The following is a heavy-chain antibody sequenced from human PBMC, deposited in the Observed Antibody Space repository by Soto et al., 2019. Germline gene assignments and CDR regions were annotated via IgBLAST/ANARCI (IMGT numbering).Heavy chain of an antibody. CDR1: GFTFDNYG. CDR2: ISDSGVST. CDR3: VRWSYLDY. J-gene: IGHJ4*02. D-gene: IGHD3-3*01. V-gene: IGHV3-23*01. Sequence: EVQLLESGGGLAQSGGSLRLSCAASGFTFDNYGMSWVRQAPGKGLEWVSIISDSGVSTYYADSVKGRFTISRDNSKNTLFLQMNSLRADDTALYYCVRWSYLDYWGQGTRVTVSS.